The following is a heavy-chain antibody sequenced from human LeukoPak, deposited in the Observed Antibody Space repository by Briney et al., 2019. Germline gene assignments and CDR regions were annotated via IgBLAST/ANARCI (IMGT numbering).Heavy chain of an antibody. V-gene: IGHV4-39*07. D-gene: IGHD2-8*01. Sequence: SETLSLTCTVSGGSISSSSYYWGWIRQPPGKGLEWIGSIYYSGSTYYNPSLKSRVTISVDTSKNQFSLKLSSVTAADTAVYYCARACTNGVCQEAFDIWGQGTMVTVSS. CDR3: ARACTNGVCQEAFDI. CDR2: IYYSGST. CDR1: GGSISSSSYY. J-gene: IGHJ3*02.